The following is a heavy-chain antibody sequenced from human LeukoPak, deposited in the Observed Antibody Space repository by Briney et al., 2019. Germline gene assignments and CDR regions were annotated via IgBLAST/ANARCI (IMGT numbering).Heavy chain of an antibody. CDR3: SAGEGYYDSSDYYSAWAFNV. J-gene: IGHJ3*01. V-gene: IGHV3-48*04. CDR1: GFTFSIYS. D-gene: IGHD3-22*01. CDR2: ISNSGNTI. Sequence: GGSLRLSCAASGFTFSIYSMNWVRQAPGKGLEWVSYISNSGNTIYYADSVKGRFTISRDNAKNSLYLQMNSLRAEDTAVYYCSAGEGYYDSSDYYSAWAFNVWGQGTMVTVSS.